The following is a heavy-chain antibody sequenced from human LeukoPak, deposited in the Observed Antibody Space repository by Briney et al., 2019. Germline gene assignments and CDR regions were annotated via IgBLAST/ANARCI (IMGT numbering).Heavy chain of an antibody. D-gene: IGHD6-19*01. J-gene: IGHJ4*02. Sequence: QTGGSLRLSCAASGFTFSSYGMHWVRQAPGKGLEWVAVISYDGSNKYYADSVKGRFTISRDNSKNTLYLQMNSLIPEDSAVYFCARDNSGWPETISDYWGQGTLVTVSS. CDR2: ISYDGSNK. V-gene: IGHV3-30*03. CDR3: ARDNSGWPETISDY. CDR1: GFTFSSYG.